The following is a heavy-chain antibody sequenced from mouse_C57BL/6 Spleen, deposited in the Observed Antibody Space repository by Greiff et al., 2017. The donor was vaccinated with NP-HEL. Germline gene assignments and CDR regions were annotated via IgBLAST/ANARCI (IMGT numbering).Heavy chain of an antibody. CDR3: ARRDFDY. Sequence: QVQLQQSGPGLVQPSQSLSITCTVSGFSLTSYGVHWVRQSPGKGLEWLGVIWSGGSTDANAAFISRLSISKDNSKSQVFFKMNSLQADDTAIYYCARRDFDYWGQGTTLTVSS. V-gene: IGHV2-2*01. CDR1: GFSLTSYG. CDR2: IWSGGST. J-gene: IGHJ2*01.